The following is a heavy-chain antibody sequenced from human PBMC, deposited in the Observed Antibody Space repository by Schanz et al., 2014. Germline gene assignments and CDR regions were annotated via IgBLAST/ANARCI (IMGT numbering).Heavy chain of an antibody. CDR2: MSWNAGSL. D-gene: IGHD3-3*01. J-gene: IGHJ6*02. CDR3: ARFLARYQYYGVDV. V-gene: IGHV3-9*01. CDR1: GFTFSSYS. Sequence: EVQLVESGGGLVQPGRSLRLSCAASGFTFSSYSMNWVRQAPGKGLEWVSGMSWNAGSLGYGDSVKGRFTISRDNSKNTLYLQMNSLRAEDTAVYYCARFLARYQYYGVDVWGQGTTVIVSS.